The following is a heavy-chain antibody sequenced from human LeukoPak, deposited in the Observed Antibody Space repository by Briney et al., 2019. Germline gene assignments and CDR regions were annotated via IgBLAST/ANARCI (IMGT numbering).Heavy chain of an antibody. CDR3: ARSKRGYPYYFEY. CDR2: ISSSSGYT. J-gene: IGHJ4*02. D-gene: IGHD1-1*01. V-gene: IGHV3-11*03. CDR1: GFSFSDCY. Sequence: GGSLRLSCAASGFSFSDCYMNWIRQAPGKGLEWVSYISSSSGYTNYADSVKGRFTISRDNAKNSLYLQMDSLRAEDTAVYYCARSKRGYPYYFEYWGQETLVTVSS.